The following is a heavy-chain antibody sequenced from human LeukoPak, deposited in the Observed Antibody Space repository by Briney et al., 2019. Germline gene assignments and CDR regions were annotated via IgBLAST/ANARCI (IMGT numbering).Heavy chain of an antibody. Sequence: GGSLRLPCAASGSTFSSYAMSWVRQAPGKGLEWVSGISASGPTTYHPDLAKGRFNTFKKNYKNILQQQMKRPRAETTALYYVAAGRRGYGGHGTFEYWGRGTLVTVSS. J-gene: IGHJ4*02. V-gene: IGHV3-23*01. CDR1: GSTFSSYA. CDR3: AAGRRGYGGHGTFEY. CDR2: ISASGPTT. D-gene: IGHD1-26*01.